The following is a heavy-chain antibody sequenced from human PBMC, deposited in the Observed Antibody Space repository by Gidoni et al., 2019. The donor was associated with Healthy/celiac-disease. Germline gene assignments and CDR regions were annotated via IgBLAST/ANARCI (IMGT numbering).Heavy chain of an antibody. CDR2: ISAYNGNT. CDR3: ARDFRGVGDAFDY. CDR1: GYTFTSYG. V-gene: IGHV1-18*01. D-gene: IGHD4-17*01. J-gene: IGHJ4*02. Sequence: QVQLVQSGADVKKPVASVTVSCNASGYTFTSYGISWVRQSPGQGLEWMGWISAYNGNTNNAQKLQGRVTMTTDTSTSTAYMELRSLRSDDTAVYYCARDFRGVGDAFDYWGQGTLVTVSS.